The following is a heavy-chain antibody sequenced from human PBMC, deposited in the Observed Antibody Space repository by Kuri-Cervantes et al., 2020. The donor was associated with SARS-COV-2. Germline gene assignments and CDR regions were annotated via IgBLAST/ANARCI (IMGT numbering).Heavy chain of an antibody. J-gene: IGHJ4*02. D-gene: IGHD3-16*01. CDR1: GGSFSGYY. CDR3: ARLPFTYDYVWGRTIIDY. Sequence: GSLRLSCAVYGGSFSGYYWSWIRQPPGKGLEWIGEINHSGSTNYNPSLKSRVTISVDTSKNQFSLKLSSVTAADTAVYYCARLPFTYDYVWGRTIIDYWGQGTLVTVSS. CDR2: INHSGST. V-gene: IGHV4-34*01.